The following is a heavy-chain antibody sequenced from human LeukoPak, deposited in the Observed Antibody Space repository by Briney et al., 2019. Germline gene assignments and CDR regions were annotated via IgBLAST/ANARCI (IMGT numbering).Heavy chain of an antibody. J-gene: IGHJ4*02. Sequence: PGGSLRLSCAASGFTFYSYAMTWVRQTPGKGLEWVSAISGSGGSTNYADSVKGRFTISRDNSKNTLYLQMNSLRAEDTAVYYCAKDIHRYSYGHQDPFDYWGQGTLVTVSS. CDR2: ISGSGGST. CDR3: AKDIHRYSYGHQDPFDY. CDR1: GFTFYSYA. V-gene: IGHV3-23*01. D-gene: IGHD5-18*01.